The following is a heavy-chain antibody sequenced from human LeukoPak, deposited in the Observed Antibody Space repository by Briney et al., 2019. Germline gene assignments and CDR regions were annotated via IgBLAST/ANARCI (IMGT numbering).Heavy chain of an antibody. D-gene: IGHD6-19*01. V-gene: IGHV4-59*01. CDR2: IYYSGST. Sequence: SETLSLTCTVSGGSISSYYWSWTRQPPGKGLEWIGYIYYSGSTNYNPSLKSRVTISVDTSKNQFSLKLSSVTAADTAVYYCARSEGYSSGWLPPGYWGQGTLVTVSS. CDR1: GGSISSYY. J-gene: IGHJ4*02. CDR3: ARSEGYSSGWLPPGY.